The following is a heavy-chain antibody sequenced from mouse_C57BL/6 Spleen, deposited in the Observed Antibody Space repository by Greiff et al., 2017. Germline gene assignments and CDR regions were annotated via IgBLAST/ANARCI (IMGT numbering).Heavy chain of an antibody. CDR3: ARGDDYEEGRGYAMDY. Sequence: EVQRVESGGGLVKPGGSLKLSCAASGFTFSDYGMHWVRQAPEKGLEWVAYISSGSSTIYYADTVKGRFTISRDNAKNTLFLQMTSLRSEDTAMYCCARGDDYEEGRGYAMDYWGQGTSVTVSS. CDR1: GFTFSDYG. J-gene: IGHJ4*01. CDR2: ISSGSSTI. V-gene: IGHV5-17*01. D-gene: IGHD2-4*01.